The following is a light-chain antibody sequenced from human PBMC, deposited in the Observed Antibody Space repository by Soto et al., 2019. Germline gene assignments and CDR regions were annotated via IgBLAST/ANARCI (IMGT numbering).Light chain of an antibody. CDR1: QAINNY. Sequence: DIQMTQSPSSLSASVGDKVTITCRASQAINNYLAWFQQKPGKAPQSLIYAASKLESGVPSRFSGSASGTDFTLTISSLQPEDFATYYCQEYITPPFTFGQGTKLEIK. CDR3: QEYITPPFT. V-gene: IGKV1-16*01. J-gene: IGKJ2*01. CDR2: AAS.